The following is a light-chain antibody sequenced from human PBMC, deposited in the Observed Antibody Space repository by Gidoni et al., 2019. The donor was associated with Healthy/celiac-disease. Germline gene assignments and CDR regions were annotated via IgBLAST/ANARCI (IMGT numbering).Light chain of an antibody. V-gene: IGLV2-11*01. CDR1: SSDVGGYNY. J-gene: IGLJ2*01. CDR2: DVS. Sequence: QSALTQPRPVSGSPGQSVTISCTGTSSDVGGYNYVSWYQQHPGKAPKLMIYDVSKRPSRVPDRFSGSKSGNTASLTISGLQAEDEADYYCCSYAGSYTVVFGGGTKLTVL. CDR3: CSYAGSYTVV.